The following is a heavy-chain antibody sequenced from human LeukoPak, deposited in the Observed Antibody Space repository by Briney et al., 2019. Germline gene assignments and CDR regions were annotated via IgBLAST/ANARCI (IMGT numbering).Heavy chain of an antibody. J-gene: IGHJ4*02. CDR1: VGVISTHKW. Sequence: PSETLYLTCAVSVGVISTHKWRHWVRQSPGKGLEWIGEIYHTGSTNYTPSLKSRVTMSIDTPKNQFSLKVNSVTAADTATYYCAREVAAGSYRGFDYWGQGTLVTVSS. D-gene: IGHD6-19*01. CDR2: IYHTGST. CDR3: AREVAAGSYRGFDY. V-gene: IGHV4-4*02.